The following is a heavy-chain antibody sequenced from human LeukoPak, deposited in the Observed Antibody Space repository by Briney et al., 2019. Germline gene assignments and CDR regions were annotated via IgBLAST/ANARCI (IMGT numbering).Heavy chain of an antibody. CDR1: GFTFSSYA. J-gene: IGHJ4*02. CDR2: ISGSGGST. V-gene: IGHV3-23*01. Sequence: PGGSLRLSCAASGFTFSSYAMSWVRQAPGKGLEWVSAISGSGGSTYYADSVKGRFTISRDNSKNTLYLQMNSLRAEDTAVYYCARMPPRLIVVVPAAMGYWGQGTLVTVSS. CDR3: ARMPPRLIVVVPAAMGY. D-gene: IGHD2-2*01.